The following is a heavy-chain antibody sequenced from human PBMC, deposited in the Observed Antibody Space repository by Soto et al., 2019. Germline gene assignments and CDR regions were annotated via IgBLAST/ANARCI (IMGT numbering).Heavy chain of an antibody. CDR3: AKEILLLWFGELLANWFDP. D-gene: IGHD3-10*01. J-gene: IGHJ5*02. V-gene: IGHV3-23*01. CDR2: ISGSGGST. Sequence: GGSLRLSCAASGSTFSSYAMSWVRQPPGKGLEWVSAISGSGGSTYYADSVKGRFTISRDNSKNTLYLQMNSLRAEDTAVYYCAKEILLLWFGELLANWFDPWGQGT. CDR1: GSTFSSYA.